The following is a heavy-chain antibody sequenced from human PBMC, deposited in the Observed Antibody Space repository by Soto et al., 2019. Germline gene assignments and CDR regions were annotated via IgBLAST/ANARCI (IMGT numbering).Heavy chain of an antibody. D-gene: IGHD2-2*01. CDR2: VYYSGSS. CDR1: GDSISGGASF. Sequence: PSETLSLTCTVSGDSISGGASFWSWIRQPPGKGLEWIANVYYSGSSYYNPSLKSRLTISVDTTKNQFSLQLKSMTAADTAVYYCAKLSCTSSTCYFPGWFDPWGQGTLVTAPQ. CDR3: AKLSCTSSTCYFPGWFDP. J-gene: IGHJ5*02. V-gene: IGHV4-31*03.